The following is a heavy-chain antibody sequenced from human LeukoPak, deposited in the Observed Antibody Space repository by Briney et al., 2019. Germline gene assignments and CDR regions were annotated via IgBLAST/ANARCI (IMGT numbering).Heavy chain of an antibody. CDR2: IKQDGSEK. V-gene: IGHV3-7*01. CDR3: ASRYCTGVNCFAASYMCMDV. CDR1: GLTFSRYW. Sequence: GGSLRLSCAASGLTFSRYWMTWFRQAPGKGLEWVANIKQDGSEKYYVDSVKGRFTISRDNADRSLYLQMTSLRVADTAVYFCASRYCTGVNCFAASYMCMDVWGEGTTVTVSS. D-gene: IGHD2-8*02. J-gene: IGHJ6*03.